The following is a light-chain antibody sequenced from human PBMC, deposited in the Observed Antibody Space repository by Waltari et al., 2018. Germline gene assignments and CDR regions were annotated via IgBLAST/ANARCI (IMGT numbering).Light chain of an antibody. V-gene: IGKV3-20*01. J-gene: IGKJ1*01. CDR1: QSVGKY. Sequence: CRASQSVGKYLAGDQQRPGQAPRLLIYETYRRATGTPDRFTGSGSGTDFSLTISRLEPEDFAVYYCQKYESLPATFGQGTTVEIK. CDR2: ETY. CDR3: QKYESLPAT.